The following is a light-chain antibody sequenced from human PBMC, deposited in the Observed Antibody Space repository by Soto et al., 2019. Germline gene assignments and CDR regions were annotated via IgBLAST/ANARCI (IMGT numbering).Light chain of an antibody. J-gene: IGKJ3*01. CDR1: QNINSRY. Sequence: EIVLTQSPGTLSLSPGERATLSCRASQNINSRYLAWYQQKPGQAPRLLNYGTSSRATGIPDRFSGSGSGTDFNLTISRLELEDFAVYYCQQFGSSPGFTFGPGTKVDIK. V-gene: IGKV3-20*01. CDR3: QQFGSSPGFT. CDR2: GTS.